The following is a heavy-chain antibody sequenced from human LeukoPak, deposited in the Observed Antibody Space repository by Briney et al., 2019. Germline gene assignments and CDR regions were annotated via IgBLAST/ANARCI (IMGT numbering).Heavy chain of an antibody. CDR1: GLTLSSYW. D-gene: IGHD1-26*01. J-gene: IGHJ4*02. V-gene: IGHV3-7*03. CDR3: ARTGGV. CDR2: IKQDASEK. Sequence: GGSLRLSCAASGLTLSSYWMSWVRQAPGKGLEWVANIKQDASEKYYVDSVKGRFTISRDNAKNSLYLQMNSLRVEDTAVYYCARTGGVCGQGTLVTVSS.